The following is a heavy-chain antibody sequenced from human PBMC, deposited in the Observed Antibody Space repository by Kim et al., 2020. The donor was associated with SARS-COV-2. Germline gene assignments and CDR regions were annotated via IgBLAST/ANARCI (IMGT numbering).Heavy chain of an antibody. V-gene: IGHV3-72*01. Sequence: GGSLRLSCAASGFTFSDHYMDWVRQAPGKGLEWVGRTRNKANSYTTEYAASVKGRFTISRDDSKNSLYLQMNSLKTEDTAVYYCARRTPVYGGDFTNYWYFDLWGRGTLVTVSS. CDR3: ARRTPVYGGDFTNYWYFDL. D-gene: IGHD2-21*02. J-gene: IGHJ2*01. CDR1: GFTFSDHY. CDR2: TRNKANSYTT.